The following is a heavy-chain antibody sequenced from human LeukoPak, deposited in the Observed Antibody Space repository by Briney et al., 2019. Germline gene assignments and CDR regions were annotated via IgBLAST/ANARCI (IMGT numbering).Heavy chain of an antibody. Sequence: GGSLRLSCGASGFTFSSYEMNWVRQAPGKGLEWVSYISSSGSTIYYADSVKGRFTISRDNAKNSLYLQMNSLRAEDTAVYYCARDLGYSGYDSYFDYWGQGTLVTVSS. CDR1: GFTFSSYE. CDR3: ARDLGYSGYDSYFDY. J-gene: IGHJ4*02. CDR2: ISSSGSTI. D-gene: IGHD5-12*01. V-gene: IGHV3-48*03.